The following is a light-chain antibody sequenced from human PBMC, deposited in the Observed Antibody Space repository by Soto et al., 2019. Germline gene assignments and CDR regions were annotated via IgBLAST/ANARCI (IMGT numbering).Light chain of an antibody. V-gene: IGLV2-14*01. CDR3: RSSPRSSLYV. CDR2: DVS. Sequence: QSALTQPASVSGSPGQSITISCTGTSSDVGGYNYVSWYQQHPGKAPKLMIYDVSNRPSGVSNRFSGSKSGNTASRAISGLRAEVVADYSRRSSPRSSLYVFGTGTKVTVL. J-gene: IGLJ1*01. CDR1: SSDVGGYNY.